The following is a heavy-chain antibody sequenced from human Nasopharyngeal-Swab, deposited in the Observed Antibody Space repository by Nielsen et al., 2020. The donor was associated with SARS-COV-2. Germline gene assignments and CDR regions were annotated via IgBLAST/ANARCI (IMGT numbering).Heavy chain of an antibody. CDR1: GFTFSSHA. CDR2: ISGSGGST. J-gene: IGHJ4*02. D-gene: IGHD5-18*01. CDR3: AKGERGYSTAFDY. V-gene: IGHV3-23*01. Sequence: GGSLRLSCAASGFTFSSHAMSWVRQAPGKGLEWVSAISGSGGSTYYADSVKGRFTISRDNSKNTLYLQMNSLRAEDTAVYYCAKGERGYSTAFDYWGQGTLVTVSS.